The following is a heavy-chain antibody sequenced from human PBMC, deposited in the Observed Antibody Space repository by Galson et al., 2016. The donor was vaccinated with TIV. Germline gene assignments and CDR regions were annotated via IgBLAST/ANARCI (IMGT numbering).Heavy chain of an antibody. CDR2: ISFYGSDK. D-gene: IGHD4-11*01. V-gene: IGHV3-30-3*01. CDR3: ARGDYPATVTTYYYYGMDV. Sequence: SLRLSCAASGFAFSTYAMHWVRQAPGKGLGWVALISFYGSDKYYADSVKGRLTISRDNSKNTLYLQMNNLRAEDTAVYYCARGDYPATVTTYYYYGMDVWGQGTTVTVSS. CDR1: GFAFSTYA. J-gene: IGHJ6*02.